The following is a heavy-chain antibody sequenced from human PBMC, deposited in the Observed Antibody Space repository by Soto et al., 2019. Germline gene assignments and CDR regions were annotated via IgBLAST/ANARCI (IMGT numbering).Heavy chain of an antibody. CDR3: ARETVSWFDP. CDR2: INPNSGNT. J-gene: IGHJ5*02. Sequence: QVQLVQSGAEVKKPGASVKVSCKTSGYTFTSYDINWVRQATGQGLEWMGWINPNSGNTGIAQKFQGRVTMTRNTSISTAYMGLSILKSEDTAGYYCARETVSWFDPGGQGTLVTVSS. CDR1: GYTFTSYD. V-gene: IGHV1-8*01. D-gene: IGHD3-16*01.